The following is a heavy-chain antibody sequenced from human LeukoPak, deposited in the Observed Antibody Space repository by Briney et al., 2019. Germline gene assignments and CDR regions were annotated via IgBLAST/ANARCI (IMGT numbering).Heavy chain of an antibody. Sequence: GGSLRLSCSASGFTFNDYAMHWVRHPPGKGLEWVSGISYNSNSIGYADSVKGRFTISRDNAKNSLYLQMNSLRAEDTAVYYCARVQLVYGAYDAFDIWGQGTMVTVSS. CDR1: GFTFNDYA. CDR2: ISYNSNSI. J-gene: IGHJ3*02. V-gene: IGHV3-9*01. D-gene: IGHD4-17*01. CDR3: ARVQLVYGAYDAFDI.